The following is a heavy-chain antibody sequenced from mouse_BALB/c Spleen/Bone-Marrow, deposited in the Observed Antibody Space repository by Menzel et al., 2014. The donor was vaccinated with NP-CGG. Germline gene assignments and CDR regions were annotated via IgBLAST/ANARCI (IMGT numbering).Heavy chain of an antibody. D-gene: IGHD2-10*02. V-gene: IGHV2-6-4*01. J-gene: IGHJ4*01. CDR1: GFSLSRYS. CDR3: ARYPYGNAMDH. Sequence: VKLVESGPGLVSPSQSLSITCTVSGFSLSRYSGHWVRQPPGKGLEWLGMILGGGSTDYNSALKSRLSISKDNSKSQVFLKLNSLQTDDTAMYYCARYPYGNAMDHWGQGTPVTVSS. CDR2: ILGGGST.